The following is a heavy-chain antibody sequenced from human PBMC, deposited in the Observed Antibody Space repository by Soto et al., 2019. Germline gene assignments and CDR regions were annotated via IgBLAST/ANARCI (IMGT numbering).Heavy chain of an antibody. J-gene: IGHJ5*02. CDR2: IYYTGIT. CDR1: GGSMNGYF. CDR3: ARQGTSETYYGWCDP. V-gene: IGHV4-59*08. Sequence: QVQLQESGPGLVKPSETLSLTCTVSGGSMNGYFWSWIRQPPGKGLEWIGYIYYTGITNYNLYLNSRVTISIDTSKNQFSMKFSSVTAADTAVYYCARQGTSETYYGWCDPWGQGTLVTVSS. D-gene: IGHD1-26*01.